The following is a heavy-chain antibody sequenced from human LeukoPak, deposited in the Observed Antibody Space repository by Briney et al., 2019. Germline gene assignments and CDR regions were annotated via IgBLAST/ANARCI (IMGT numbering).Heavy chain of an antibody. D-gene: IGHD1-26*01. V-gene: IGHV4-4*09. CDR3: ARSPFVGGVGATSWYFDL. CDR2: IYSSANI. Sequence: SESLSLTCTVSGASITSYYWTWIRQPPGKELEWIGNIYSSANINYNPSLKSRVTISLDASKSHFSLKLNSVRAADTAIYYCARSPFVGGVGATSWYFDLWGRGALVTVSS. CDR1: GASITSYY. J-gene: IGHJ2*01.